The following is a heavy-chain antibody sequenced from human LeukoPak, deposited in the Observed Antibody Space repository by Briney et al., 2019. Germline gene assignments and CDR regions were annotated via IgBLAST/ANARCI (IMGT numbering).Heavy chain of an antibody. J-gene: IGHJ6*02. V-gene: IGHV3-30-3*01. CDR3: ARDFYYYYYDMDV. CDR2: ISYDGSNK. CDR1: GFTFSDYA. Sequence: GGSLRLSCAASGFTFSDYAIHWVRQAPGKGLEWVAIISYDGSNKYYADSVKGRFTISRDNSKNTLYLQTNSLRAEDTAVYYCARDFYYYYYDMDVWGQGTTVTVSS.